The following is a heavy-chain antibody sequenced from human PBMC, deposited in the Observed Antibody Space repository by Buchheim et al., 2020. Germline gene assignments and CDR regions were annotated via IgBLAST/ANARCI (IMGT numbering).Heavy chain of an antibody. V-gene: IGHV3-11*01. CDR2: INSGGTI. CDR3: ARESSSFGAYFDY. D-gene: IGHD3-16*01. J-gene: IGHJ4*02. Sequence: QVQLVESGGGLVKAGGSLRLSCAASGFTFSDHYMSWIRQAPGKGLEWISYINSGGTIYYADSVRGRFTISRDNATNSLYLQMNSLRVDDTAVYYCARESSSFGAYFDYWGQG. CDR1: GFTFSDHY.